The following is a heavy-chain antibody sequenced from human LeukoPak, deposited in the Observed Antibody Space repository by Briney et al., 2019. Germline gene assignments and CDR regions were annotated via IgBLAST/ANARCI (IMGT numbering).Heavy chain of an antibody. CDR2: IYAGGST. CDR3: ARDWSHRCFDY. CDR1: GFTVSSNY. D-gene: IGHD3-3*01. V-gene: IGHV3-53*01. J-gene: IGHJ4*02. Sequence: GGSLRLSCAASGFTVSSNYMSWVRQAPGKGLEWVSVIYAGGSTYYADSVKGRFTISRVNSKNTLYLQMNSLRAEDTAVYYCARDWSHRCFDYWGQGTLVTVSS.